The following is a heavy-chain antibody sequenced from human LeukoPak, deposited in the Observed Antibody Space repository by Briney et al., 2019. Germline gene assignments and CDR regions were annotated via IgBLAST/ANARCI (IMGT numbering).Heavy chain of an antibody. CDR3: ASKLLSNAFDI. Sequence: SETLSLTCAVYGGSFSGYYWSWIRQPPGKGLEWIGEINHSGSTNYNPSLKSRVTISVDTSKNQFSLKLSSVTAADTAVYYCASKLLSNAFDIWGQGTMVTVSS. CDR2: INHSGST. CDR1: GGSFSGYY. V-gene: IGHV4-34*01. D-gene: IGHD2/OR15-2a*01. J-gene: IGHJ3*02.